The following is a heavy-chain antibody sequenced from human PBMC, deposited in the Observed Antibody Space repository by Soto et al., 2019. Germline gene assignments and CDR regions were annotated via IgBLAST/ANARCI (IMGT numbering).Heavy chain of an antibody. J-gene: IGHJ4*02. Sequence: EVPLVESGGGLVQPGGSLKISCSASGFTFSTSWMSWVRQAPGKGLEWVANIKQDGSEEYYVDSVKGRFTVSRDNAKNSLYLQMNSLRVEDTAVYFCARGPRHSDAYWGLGTLVTVSS. CDR1: GFTFSTSW. V-gene: IGHV3-7*05. D-gene: IGHD5-18*01. CDR3: ARGPRHSDAY. CDR2: IKQDGSEE.